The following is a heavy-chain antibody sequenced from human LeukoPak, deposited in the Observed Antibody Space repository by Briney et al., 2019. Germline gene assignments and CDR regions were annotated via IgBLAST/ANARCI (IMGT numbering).Heavy chain of an antibody. Sequence: GGSLRLSCAASGFTFSNAWMSWVRQAPGKGLEWVGRIKSKTDGGTTDYAAPVKGRFTISRDDSKNTLYLQMNSLKTEDTAVYYCTTDRYCSSTSCVPPYFQHWGQGTLVTVSS. CDR1: GFTFSNAW. CDR2: IKSKTDGGTT. J-gene: IGHJ1*01. CDR3: TTDRYCSSTSCVPPYFQH. D-gene: IGHD2-2*01. V-gene: IGHV3-15*01.